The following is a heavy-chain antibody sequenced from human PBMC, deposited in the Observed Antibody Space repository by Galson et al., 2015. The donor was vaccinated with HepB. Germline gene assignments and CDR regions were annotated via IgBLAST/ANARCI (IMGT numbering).Heavy chain of an antibody. CDR1: GYTFTSYA. V-gene: IGHV1-3*01. D-gene: IGHD3-22*01. J-gene: IGHJ3*02. Sequence: SVKVSCKASGYTFTSYAMHWVRQAPGQRLEWMGWINAGNGNTKYSQKFQGRVTITRDTSASTAYMELSSLRSEDTAVYYCARAHYYDSSGYQLRSNAFDIWGQGTMVTVSS. CDR2: INAGNGNT. CDR3: ARAHYYDSSGYQLRSNAFDI.